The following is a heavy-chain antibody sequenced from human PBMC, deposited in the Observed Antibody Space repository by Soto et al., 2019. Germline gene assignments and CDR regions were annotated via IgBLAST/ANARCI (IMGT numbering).Heavy chain of an antibody. CDR2: IYHSGNT. Sequence: QLQLQESGSGLVKPSQALSLTCAVSGGSISSDSYSWSWIRQPPGKGLEWIGYIYHSGNTYYNPSLKSRVTISVDRSKNQFSLQLSSVTAADTAVYYCATLGPGLSHYWGQGTLVTVSS. CDR3: ATLGPGLSHY. J-gene: IGHJ4*02. V-gene: IGHV4-30-2*01. CDR1: GGSISSDSYS. D-gene: IGHD3-16*01.